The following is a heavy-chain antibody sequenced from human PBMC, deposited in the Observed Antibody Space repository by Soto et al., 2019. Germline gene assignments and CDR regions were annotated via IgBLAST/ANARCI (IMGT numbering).Heavy chain of an antibody. CDR1: GGTFSSYT. Sequence: SVKVSCKASGGTFSSYTISWVRQAPGQGLEWMGRIIPILGIANYAQKFQGRVTITADKSTSTAYMELSSLRSEDTAVYYCASGEDTAMAPFDYWGQGTLVTVSS. J-gene: IGHJ4*02. V-gene: IGHV1-69*02. D-gene: IGHD5-18*01. CDR3: ASGEDTAMAPFDY. CDR2: IIPILGIA.